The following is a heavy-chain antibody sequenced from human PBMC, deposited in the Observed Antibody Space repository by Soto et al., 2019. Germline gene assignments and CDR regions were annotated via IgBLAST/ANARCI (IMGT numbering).Heavy chain of an antibody. CDR2: MNPNSGNT. V-gene: IGHV1-8*01. CDR3: ARGVFYYDSSGYYGMDV. CDR1: GYTFTSYD. Sequence: ASVKVSCKASGYTFTSYDINWVRQATGQGLEWMGWMNPNSGNTGYAQKFQGRVTMTRNTSISTAYMELRSLRPEDTAVYYCARGVFYYDSSGYYGMDVWGQGTTVTSP. J-gene: IGHJ6*02. D-gene: IGHD3-22*01.